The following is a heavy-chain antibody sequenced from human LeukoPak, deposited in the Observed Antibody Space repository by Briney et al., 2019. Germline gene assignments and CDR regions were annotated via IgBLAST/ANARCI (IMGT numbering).Heavy chain of an antibody. CDR1: GFTFNNAW. D-gene: IGHD5-12*01. CDR2: LRSKTDGGTA. CDR3: TTERGYSGYDN. V-gene: IGHV3-15*01. Sequence: GGSLRLSCAASGFTFNNAWMSWVRQGPGKGLEWVGRLRSKTDGGTADHATPVKGRFTISRDDSKNTLYLQMNSLKTEDTAVYYCTTERGYSGYDNWGQGTQVTVSS. J-gene: IGHJ4*02.